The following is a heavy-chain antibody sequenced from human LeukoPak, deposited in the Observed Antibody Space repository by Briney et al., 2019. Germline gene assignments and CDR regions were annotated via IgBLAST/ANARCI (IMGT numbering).Heavy chain of an antibody. J-gene: IGHJ4*02. D-gene: IGHD6-19*01. CDR1: GFTLSSYG. CDR3: AKLRQWLPTSPYYFDY. CDR2: ISGSGGST. V-gene: IGHV3-23*01. Sequence: GGSLRLSCAASGFTLSSYGMSWVRQAPGKGLEGVSAISGSGGSTYYADSVKGRFTISRDNSKRTLYLQMNSLRAEHTAVYYCAKLRQWLPTSPYYFDYWGQGTLVTVSS.